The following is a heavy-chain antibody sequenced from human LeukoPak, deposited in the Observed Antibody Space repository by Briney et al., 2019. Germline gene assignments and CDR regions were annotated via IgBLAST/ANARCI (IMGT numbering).Heavy chain of an antibody. V-gene: IGHV3-21*04. CDR3: ARTDSSGYYGH. Sequence: PGGSLRLSCAASGFTFSSSSMNWVRQAPGKGLEWVSFISSSTSYIYYADSVRGRFTISRDNSKNTLYLQMNSLRAEDTAAYYCARTDSSGYYGHWGQGTLVTVSS. J-gene: IGHJ4*02. D-gene: IGHD3-22*01. CDR1: GFTFSSSS. CDR2: ISSSTSYI.